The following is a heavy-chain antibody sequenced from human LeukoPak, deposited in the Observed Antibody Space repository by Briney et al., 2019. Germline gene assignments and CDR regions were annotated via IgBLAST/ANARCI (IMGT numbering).Heavy chain of an antibody. J-gene: IGHJ4*02. Sequence: GASLQIPGEGAGSIFSSYWSGGGRQLRGKGVEGMGISYPGDSDTRSSPSFQGQVTISADKSISTAYLQWSSLKASDTAMYYCARGGGGDGYNYIDYWGQGTLVTVSS. V-gene: IGHV5-51*01. CDR2: SYPGDSDT. D-gene: IGHD5-24*01. CDR3: ARGGGGDGYNYIDY. CDR1: GSIFSSYW.